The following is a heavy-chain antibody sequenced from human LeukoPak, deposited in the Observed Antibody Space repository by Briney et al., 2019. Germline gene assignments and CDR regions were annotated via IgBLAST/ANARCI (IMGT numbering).Heavy chain of an antibody. CDR2: ISAYNGNT. J-gene: IGHJ6*03. CDR1: GYTFTSYC. CDR3: ARGGAQPGYCSGGSCYSGATGHYYYYMYV. Sequence: ASVKASCKASGYTFTSYCISWVRQAPGQGLEWMGWISAYNGNTNYAQKLQGRVTMTTDTSTSTAYMELRSLRSDDTAVYYCARGGAQPGYCSGGSCYSGATGHYYYYMYVWGKGTTVTVSS. V-gene: IGHV1-18*01. D-gene: IGHD2-15*01.